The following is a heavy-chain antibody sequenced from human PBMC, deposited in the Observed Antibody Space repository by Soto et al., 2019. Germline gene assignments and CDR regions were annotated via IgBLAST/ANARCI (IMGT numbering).Heavy chain of an antibody. V-gene: IGHV1-2*02. Sequence: SVKVSCKASGYTFTGYYMHWVRQAPGQGLEWMGWINPNSGGTNYAQKFQGRVTMTRDTSISTAYMELSRLRSDDTAVYYCARTAIAAAQDGMDVWGQGTTVTVSS. J-gene: IGHJ6*02. CDR1: GYTFTGYY. CDR3: ARTAIAAAQDGMDV. CDR2: INPNSGGT. D-gene: IGHD6-13*01.